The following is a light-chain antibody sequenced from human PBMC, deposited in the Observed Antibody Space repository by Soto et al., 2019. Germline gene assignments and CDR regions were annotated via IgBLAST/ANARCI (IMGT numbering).Light chain of an antibody. CDR1: QSISTS. V-gene: IGKV1-5*03. J-gene: IGKJ1*01. CDR3: QQYNTYSRT. Sequence: DIQMTQSPSTLSASVGDRITITCRASQSISTSLAWYQHKPGKAPKLLIYKASSLQSGVPSRFGGAGSGTESTLTISSLQPDDFATYYCQQYNTYSRTFGQGTKVDI. CDR2: KAS.